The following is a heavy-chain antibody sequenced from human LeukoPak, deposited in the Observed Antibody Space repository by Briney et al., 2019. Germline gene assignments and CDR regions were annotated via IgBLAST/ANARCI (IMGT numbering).Heavy chain of an antibody. CDR3: AKESDYYDSSGYSFDY. CDR2: IRYDGSNK. CDR1: GFTFSSYG. D-gene: IGHD3-22*01. V-gene: IGHV3-30*02. J-gene: IGHJ4*02. Sequence: GGSLRLSCAASGFTFSSYGMHWVRQAPGKGLEWVAFIRYDGSNKYCADSVKGRFTISRDNSKNTLYLQMNSLRAEDTAVYYCAKESDYYDSSGYSFDYWGQGTLVTVSS.